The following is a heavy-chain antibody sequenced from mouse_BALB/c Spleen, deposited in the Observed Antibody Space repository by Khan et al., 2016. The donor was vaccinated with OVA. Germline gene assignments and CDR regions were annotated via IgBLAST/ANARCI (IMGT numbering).Heavy chain of an antibody. Sequence: EVELVASGGGLVQPGGSLKLSCAASGCTFSSYGMSWVRQTPDKRLELVATINSNGGSTYYPDSVKGRFTISRDNAKNTLYLQMSSLKSEDTAMYYCARMARTINWGQGTTLTVSS. CDR3: ARMARTIN. J-gene: IGHJ2*01. CDR1: GCTFSSYG. V-gene: IGHV5-6-3*01. CDR2: INSNGGST.